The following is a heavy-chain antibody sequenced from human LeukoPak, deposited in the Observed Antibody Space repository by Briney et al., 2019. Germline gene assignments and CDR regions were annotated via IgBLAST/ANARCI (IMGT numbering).Heavy chain of an antibody. Sequence: IPSETLSLTCTVSGYSISSGYYWGWIRQPPGKGLEWIGSIYHSGSTYYNPSLKSRVTISVDTSKNQFSLKLSSVTAADTAVYYCARVSNKAVTSSSARLYAFDIWGQGTMVTVSS. D-gene: IGHD2-2*01. CDR3: ARVSNKAVTSSSARLYAFDI. CDR1: GYSISSGYY. CDR2: IYHSGST. J-gene: IGHJ3*02. V-gene: IGHV4-38-2*02.